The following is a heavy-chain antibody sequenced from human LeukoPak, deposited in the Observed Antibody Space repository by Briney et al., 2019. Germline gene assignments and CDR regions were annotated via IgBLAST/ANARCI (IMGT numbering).Heavy chain of an antibody. J-gene: IGHJ3*02. CDR3: ARETSLGIAAAVTAFDI. V-gene: IGHV4-61*02. CDR1: GGSISSGSYY. Sequence: SETLSLTCTVSGGSISSGSYYWSWIRQPDGKGLEWIGRIYTSGSTNYNPSLKSRVTISVDTSKNQFSLKLSSVTAADTAVYYCARETSLGIAAAVTAFDIWGQGTMVTVSS. D-gene: IGHD6-13*01. CDR2: IYTSGST.